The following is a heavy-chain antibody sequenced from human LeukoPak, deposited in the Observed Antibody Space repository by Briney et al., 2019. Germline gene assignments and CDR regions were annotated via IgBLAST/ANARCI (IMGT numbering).Heavy chain of an antibody. CDR1: GYTFTSYG. CDR3: ARDRPYVWGSYLLSIQHDFDY. Sequence: ASVKVSCKASGYTFTSYGISWVRQAPGQGLEWMGWISAYNGNTNYAQKLQGRVTMTTDTSTSTAYMELRSLRSDDTAVYYCARDRPYVWGSYLLSIQHDFDYWGQGTLVTVSS. J-gene: IGHJ4*02. D-gene: IGHD3-16*02. V-gene: IGHV1-18*01. CDR2: ISAYNGNT.